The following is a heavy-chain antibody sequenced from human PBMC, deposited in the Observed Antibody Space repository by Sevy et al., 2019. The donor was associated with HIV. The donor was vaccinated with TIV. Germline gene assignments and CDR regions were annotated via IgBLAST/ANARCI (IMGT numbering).Heavy chain of an antibody. Sequence: ASVKVSCKAPGDTLTNNYMHWVRQAPGQGLEWMGIFDPSGGKTSYAQKFQGRVTMTRDTSTSTLYMDLSSLRSEDTAVYYCVRADPAQHFDSWGQGTLVTVSS. J-gene: IGHJ4*02. CDR2: FDPSGGKT. CDR3: VRADPAQHFDS. V-gene: IGHV1-46*01. CDR1: GDTLTNNY.